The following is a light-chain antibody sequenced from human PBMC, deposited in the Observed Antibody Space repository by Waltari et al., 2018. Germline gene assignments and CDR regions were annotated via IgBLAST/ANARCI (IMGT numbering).Light chain of an antibody. CDR3: SSYAGSNKLI. J-gene: IGLJ2*01. V-gene: IGLV2-8*01. CDR2: EVD. CDR1: SSDIGAYKY. Sequence: QSALTQPPSASGSPGQTVIISCTGTSSDIGAYKYVSWYQQIPGRAPALIIYEVDRRPPGVPDRFSGPKSGNTASLTVSGLQTGDEGDYYCSSYAGSNKLIFGGVTKLTVL.